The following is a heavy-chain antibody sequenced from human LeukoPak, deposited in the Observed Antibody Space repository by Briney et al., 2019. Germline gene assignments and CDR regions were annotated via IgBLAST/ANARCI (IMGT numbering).Heavy chain of an antibody. CDR2: ISGHANTI. V-gene: IGHV3-48*04. CDR1: GFTFSSYN. CDR3: ARDPPALEDFDY. Sequence: PGGSLRLSCAASGFTFSSYNRIWVRQAPGKGREWVSTISGHANTIKYADSVKGRFTISRDNGKNSLSLHMSSLRAEDTAVYYCARDPPALEDFDYWGQGTQVTVSS. J-gene: IGHJ4*02.